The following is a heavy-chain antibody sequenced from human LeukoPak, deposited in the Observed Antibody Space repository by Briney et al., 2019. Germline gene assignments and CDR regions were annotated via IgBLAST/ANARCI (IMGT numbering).Heavy chain of an antibody. CDR2: IWFDGKNE. J-gene: IGHJ6*02. D-gene: IGHD2-2*01. V-gene: IGHV3-33*03. CDR1: GFILNSYG. CDR3: AKDRDIVVVPAPGGFYYGMDG. Sequence: PGGSLRLSCAASGFILNSYGMHWVRQAPGKGLEWVADIWFDGKNEHFADSVKGRFAISRDNSKNTVYLQMNSLRAEDTAVYYCAKDRDIVVVPAPGGFYYGMDGWGQGTAVTVSS.